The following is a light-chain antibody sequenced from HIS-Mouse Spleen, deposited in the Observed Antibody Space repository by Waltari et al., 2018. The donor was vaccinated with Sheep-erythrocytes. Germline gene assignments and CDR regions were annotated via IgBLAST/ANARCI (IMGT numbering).Light chain of an antibody. V-gene: IGLV2-23*01. Sequence: QSALTQPASVSGSPGQSITISCTGTSSDVGSYNLVSCYQQPPGKAPKLMIYEGSKRPSGGSNRVSGSKSGNTASLTIAGLQAEDEADYYCCSYAGSSTPWVFGGGTKLTVL. CDR1: SSDVGSYNL. J-gene: IGLJ3*02. CDR3: CSYAGSSTPWV. CDR2: EGS.